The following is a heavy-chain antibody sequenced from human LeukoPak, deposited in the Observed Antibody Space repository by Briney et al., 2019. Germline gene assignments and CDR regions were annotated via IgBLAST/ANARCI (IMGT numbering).Heavy chain of an antibody. CDR2: IYSGGST. V-gene: IGHV3-66*04. D-gene: IGHD4/OR15-4a*01. CDR3: ARHPEGANWRGE. Sequence: GGSLRLSCAASGFTFDDYGMSWVRQAPGKGLEWVSVIYSGGSTYYADSVKGRFTISRDNSKNTLYLQMNSLRAEDTAVYYCARHPEGANWRGEGGQGTLVTVSS. J-gene: IGHJ4*02. CDR1: GFTFDDYG.